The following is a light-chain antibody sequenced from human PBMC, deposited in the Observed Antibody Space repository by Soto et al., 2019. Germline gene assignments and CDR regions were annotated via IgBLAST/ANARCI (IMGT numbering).Light chain of an antibody. V-gene: IGLV1-47*01. CDR2: RNH. J-gene: IGLJ1*01. Sequence: SVLTQPPSASGTPGQRVTISCSGSSSNIGSNYVYWYQQIPGTTPQLLIYRNHQRPSGVPDRFSASKSGTSASLAISGLRSGDEADYYCASWDDSLSGYVFGTGTKLTVL. CDR1: SSNIGSNY. CDR3: ASWDDSLSGYV.